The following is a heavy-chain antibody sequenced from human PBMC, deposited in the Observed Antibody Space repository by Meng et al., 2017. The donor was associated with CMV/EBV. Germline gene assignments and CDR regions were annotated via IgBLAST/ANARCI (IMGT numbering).Heavy chain of an antibody. V-gene: IGHV4-59*01. CDR2: IYYSGST. CDR1: GGSISSYY. CDR3: ARDAGYYGMDV. Sequence: GSLRLSCTVSGGSISSYYWSWIRQPPGKGLEWIGYIYYSGSTNYNPSLKSRVTISVDTSKNQFSLKLSSVTAADTAVYYCARDAGYYGMDVWGQATTVTVSS. J-gene: IGHJ6*02.